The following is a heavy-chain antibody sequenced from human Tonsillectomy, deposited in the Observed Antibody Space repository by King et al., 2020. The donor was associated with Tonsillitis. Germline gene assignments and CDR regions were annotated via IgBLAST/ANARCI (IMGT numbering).Heavy chain of an antibody. CDR2: IKSKTDGGTT. CDR1: GFTFSNAW. V-gene: IGHV3-15*01. J-gene: IGHJ4*02. CDR3: ITEFRWSTTSSG. D-gene: IGHD6-19*01. Sequence: VQLVESGGGLVKPGGSLRLSCAASGFTFSNAWMSWVRQAPGKGLEWVGRIKSKTDGGTTDFAAPVKGRFTISRDDSKNTLYLQMNSLKTEDTAVYYCITEFRWSTTSSGWGQGTLVTVSS.